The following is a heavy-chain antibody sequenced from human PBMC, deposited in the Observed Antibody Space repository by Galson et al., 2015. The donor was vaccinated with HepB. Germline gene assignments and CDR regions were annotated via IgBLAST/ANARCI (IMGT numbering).Heavy chain of an antibody. D-gene: IGHD6-13*01. Sequence: SLRLSCAASGFTFRSYAMNWVRQAPGQGLEWVSGIGGSGITTYYADSVKGRFTISRDNSKNTLYLQMNSLRAEDTAVYYCAREGGSSWTPEHGMDVWGQGTTVTVSS. J-gene: IGHJ6*02. V-gene: IGHV3-23*01. CDR3: AREGGSSWTPEHGMDV. CDR1: GFTFRSYA. CDR2: IGGSGITT.